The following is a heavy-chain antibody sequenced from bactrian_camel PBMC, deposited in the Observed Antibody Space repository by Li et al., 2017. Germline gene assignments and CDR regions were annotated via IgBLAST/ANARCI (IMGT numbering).Heavy chain of an antibody. V-gene: IGHV3S53*01. CDR3: AAGQDVGWCLDVIRVGAEADFDY. J-gene: IGHJ6*01. D-gene: IGHD5*01. CDR1: EDTYSEHN. CDR2: IDGRRT. Sequence: HVQLVESGGGSVETGGSLRLSCAASEDTYSEHNMAWFRQAPGKEREGVAGIDGRRTVYTDSVKGRFTISRDNTKNTLYLQMNSLKPEDTATYYCAAGQDVGWCLDVIRVGAEADFDYWGHGTQVTVS.